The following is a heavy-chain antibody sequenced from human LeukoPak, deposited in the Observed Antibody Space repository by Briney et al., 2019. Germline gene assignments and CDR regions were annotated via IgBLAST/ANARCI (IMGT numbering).Heavy chain of an antibody. D-gene: IGHD2-21*02. J-gene: IGHJ6*02. CDR3: ARSRPPNIVVVTAFYYYYGMDV. Sequence: ASVKVSCKASGGTFSSYAISWVRQAPGQGLEWMGGIIPIFGTANYAQKFQGRVTITADESTSTAYMELSSLRSEDTAVYCCARSRPPNIVVVTAFYYYYGMDVWGQGTTVTVSS. CDR1: GGTFSSYA. CDR2: IIPIFGTA. V-gene: IGHV1-69*13.